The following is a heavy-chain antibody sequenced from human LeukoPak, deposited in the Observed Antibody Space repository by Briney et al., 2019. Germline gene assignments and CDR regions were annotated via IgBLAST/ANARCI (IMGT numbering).Heavy chain of an antibody. D-gene: IGHD6-13*01. CDR2: INHSGST. V-gene: IGHV4-34*01. Sequence: PSETLSLTCAVYGGSFSGYYWSWIRQPPGKGLEWIGEINHSGSTNYNPSLKSRVTISVDTSKNQFSLKLSSVTAADTAVYYCARAPSRSSSWYARLSDYYYYMDVWGKGTTVTVSS. CDR1: GGSFSGYY. J-gene: IGHJ6*03. CDR3: ARAPSRSSSWYARLSDYYYYMDV.